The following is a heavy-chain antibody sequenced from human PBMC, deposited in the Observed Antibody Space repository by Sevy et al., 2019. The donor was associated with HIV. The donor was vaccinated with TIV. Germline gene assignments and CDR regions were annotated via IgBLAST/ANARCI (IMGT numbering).Heavy chain of an antibody. D-gene: IGHD2-15*01. CDR3: AREYRDIVYGMDV. J-gene: IGHJ6*02. CDR2: ISNSGST. Sequence: SETLSLTCTVSGGSISRGDYYWSWIRQHPGKGLEWIGYISNSGSTYYNPSLKSRVTISVDTSKNQFSPKLSSVTAADTAVYYCAREYRDIVYGMDVWGQGTTVTVSS. CDR1: GGSISRGDYY. V-gene: IGHV4-31*03.